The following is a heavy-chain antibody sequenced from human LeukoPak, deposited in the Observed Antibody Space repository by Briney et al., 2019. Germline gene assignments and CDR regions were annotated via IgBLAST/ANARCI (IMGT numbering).Heavy chain of an antibody. D-gene: IGHD3-22*01. CDR3: AKDRKNTMIVVGFDY. J-gene: IGHJ4*02. CDR2: ISGSGGST. CDR1: GFTLSSYA. Sequence: GGSLRLSCAASGFTLSSYAMGWVRQAPGKGLEWVSGISGSGGSTYYADSVKGRFTISRGNSKNTLYLQMNSLRAEDTAVYYCAKDRKNTMIVVGFDYWGQGTLVTVSS. V-gene: IGHV3-23*01.